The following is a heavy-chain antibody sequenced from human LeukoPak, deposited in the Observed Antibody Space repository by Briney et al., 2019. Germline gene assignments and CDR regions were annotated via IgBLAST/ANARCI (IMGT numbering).Heavy chain of an antibody. CDR2: ISTSGDTI. V-gene: IGHV3-48*01. D-gene: IGHD3-22*01. J-gene: IGHJ4*02. CDR1: GLTFINYR. CDR3: ARATHYYESSGYDY. Sequence: GGSLRLSCAASGLTFINYRMNWVRQAPGKGLEWVSDISTSGDTIYYADSVKGRFTISRDNAKNSLYLQMNSLRAEDTALYYCARATHYYESSGYDYWGQGTLVTVSS.